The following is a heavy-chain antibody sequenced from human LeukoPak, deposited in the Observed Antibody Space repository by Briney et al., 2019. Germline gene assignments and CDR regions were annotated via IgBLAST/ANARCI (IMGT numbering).Heavy chain of an antibody. CDR1: GFTFSSYA. Sequence: GRSLRLSCAASGFTFSSYAMHWVRQAPGKGLEWVAVISYDGSNKYYADSVKGRFTISRDNSKNTLYLQMNSLRAEDTAVYYCARGALTGTTYYYYGMDVWGQGTTVTVSS. V-gene: IGHV3-30-3*01. CDR2: ISYDGSNK. J-gene: IGHJ6*02. D-gene: IGHD1-20*01. CDR3: ARGALTGTTYYYYGMDV.